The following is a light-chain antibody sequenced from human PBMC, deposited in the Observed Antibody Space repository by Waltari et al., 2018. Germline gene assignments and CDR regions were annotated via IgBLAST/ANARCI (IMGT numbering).Light chain of an antibody. J-gene: IGLJ2*01. V-gene: IGLV2-18*02. CDR3: ASHSSPPAVL. CDR2: EVT. CDR1: SSDVGLYNR. Sequence: QSALAQPPSVSGSPGQSVTISCTGTSSDVGLYNRVSWYQQSPGTAPKVMIYEVTNRPSGVPHRFPASYSAHTASLTLSVLQPEDAAHYFCASHSSPPAVLFGGVTKVTVL.